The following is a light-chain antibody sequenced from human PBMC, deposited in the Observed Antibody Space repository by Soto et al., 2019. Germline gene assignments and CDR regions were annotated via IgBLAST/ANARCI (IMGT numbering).Light chain of an antibody. V-gene: IGKV3-20*01. J-gene: IGKJ1*01. CDR1: QSVSSSY. Sequence: EIVLTQSPGTLSLSPGERATLSCRASQSVSSSYLAWYQQKPGQAPRLLIYGASSRATGIPDRFSGSGSGTDFTLTISRLAPEDFAVYYCQQYGSSPSTFGQGTKVEIK. CDR3: QQYGSSPST. CDR2: GAS.